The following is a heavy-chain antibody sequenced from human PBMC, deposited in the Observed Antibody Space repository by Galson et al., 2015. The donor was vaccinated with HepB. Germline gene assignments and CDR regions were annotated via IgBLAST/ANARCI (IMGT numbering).Heavy chain of an antibody. Sequence: SLRLSCAASGFTFSSYGMHWVRQAPGKGLEWVAVIWYDGSNKYYADSVKGRFTISRDNSKNTLYLQMNSLRAEDTAVYYCARDLERWLQLGSQFDLWGRGTLVTVSS. CDR2: IWYDGSNK. V-gene: IGHV3-33*01. J-gene: IGHJ2*01. D-gene: IGHD5-24*01. CDR3: ARDLERWLQLGSQFDL. CDR1: GFTFSSYG.